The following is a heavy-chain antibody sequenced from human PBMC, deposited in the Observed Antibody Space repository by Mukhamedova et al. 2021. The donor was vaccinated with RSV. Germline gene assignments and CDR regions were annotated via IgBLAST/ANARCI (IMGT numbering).Heavy chain of an antibody. CDR3: ARRSGDKSFDI. V-gene: IGHV1-46*01. D-gene: IGHD7-27*01. Sequence: VRVTVTRDTSTTTVYMELSSLRSEDTAVYYCARRSGDKSFDIWGQGTMVTVSS. J-gene: IGHJ3*02.